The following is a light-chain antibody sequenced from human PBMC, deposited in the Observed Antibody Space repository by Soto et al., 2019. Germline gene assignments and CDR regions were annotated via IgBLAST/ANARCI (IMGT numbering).Light chain of an antibody. Sequence: EIVMTQSPGTLSVSPGERATLSCSASQSVSSNLAWYQQKPCQAPRLLLYGASTRATGIPARFSGSVSETEFTLTISSLQSEDFAVYYCQQFYNWPRTFGQGTKVEIK. CDR1: QSVSSN. CDR2: GAS. J-gene: IGKJ1*01. CDR3: QQFYNWPRT. V-gene: IGKV3-15*01.